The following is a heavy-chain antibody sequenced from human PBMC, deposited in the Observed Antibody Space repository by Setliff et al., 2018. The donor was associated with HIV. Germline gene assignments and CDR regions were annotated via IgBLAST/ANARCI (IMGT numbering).Heavy chain of an antibody. CDR1: GGSISSGGYY. Sequence: PSETLSLTCTVSGGSISSGGYYWSWIRQHPGKGLEWIGYIYYSGSTYYNPSLKSRVTISVDTSKNQFSLKLSSVTAADTAVYYCARETGIVVVPAATYDAFDIWGQGTMVTV. D-gene: IGHD2-2*01. CDR2: IYYSGST. CDR3: ARETGIVVVPAATYDAFDI. J-gene: IGHJ3*02. V-gene: IGHV4-31*03.